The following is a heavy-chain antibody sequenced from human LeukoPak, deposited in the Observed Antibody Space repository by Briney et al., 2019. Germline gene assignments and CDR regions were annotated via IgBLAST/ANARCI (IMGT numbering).Heavy chain of an antibody. D-gene: IGHD6-19*01. J-gene: IGHJ4*02. V-gene: IGHV1-69*05. Sequence: GASVKVSCKASGGTFSSYAISWVRQAPGQGLEWMGRIIPIFGTANYAQKFQGRVTITTDESTSTAYMELSSLRSEDTAVYYCARVVVAGNFYFDYWGQGTLVTVSS. CDR1: GGTFSSYA. CDR2: IIPIFGTA. CDR3: ARVVVAGNFYFDY.